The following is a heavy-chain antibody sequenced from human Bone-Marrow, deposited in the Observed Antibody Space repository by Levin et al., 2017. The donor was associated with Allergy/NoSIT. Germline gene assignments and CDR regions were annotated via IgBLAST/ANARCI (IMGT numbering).Heavy chain of an antibody. CDR1: GFTFGSYA. J-gene: IGHJ6*04. Sequence: SGGSLRLSCTASGFTFGSYAMSWVRQAPGKGLEWVSGITATGATTYYADSVKGRFTISRDNSKKTLSLQMNSLRAEDTARFFCAKHTSSHYFFYCFDVWGKGTTVTVSS. CDR3: AKHTSSHYFFYCFDV. D-gene: IGHD2-2*01. CDR2: ITATGATT. V-gene: IGHV3-23*01.